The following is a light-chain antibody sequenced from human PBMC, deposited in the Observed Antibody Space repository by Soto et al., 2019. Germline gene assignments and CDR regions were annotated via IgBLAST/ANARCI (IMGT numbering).Light chain of an antibody. J-gene: IGLJ1*01. CDR3: SAYSAGSSLLV. Sequence: QSVLTQPASVSGSPGQTITISCTGTRTDIGGYDLVSWYQHHPGKAPKLLIHEVSNRPSGISTRFSGSKSDNVASLTISGLRAEDESDYFCSAYSAGSSLLVFGSGTKATVL. V-gene: IGLV2-14*01. CDR2: EVS. CDR1: RTDIGGYDL.